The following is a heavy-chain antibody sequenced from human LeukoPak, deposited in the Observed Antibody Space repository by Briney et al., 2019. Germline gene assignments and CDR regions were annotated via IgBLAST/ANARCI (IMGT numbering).Heavy chain of an antibody. D-gene: IGHD5/OR15-5a*01. CDR1: GYTFTGYY. Sequence: VASVKVSCKASGYTFTGYYMHWVRQAPGQGLEWMGWINPNSGATNYAEKFQGRATMTRDTSISTAYMELSRLRPDDTAVYYCARVRGYSVYDYIDYWGQGTLVTVSS. CDR2: INPNSGAT. CDR3: ARVRGYSVYDYIDY. V-gene: IGHV1-2*02. J-gene: IGHJ4*02.